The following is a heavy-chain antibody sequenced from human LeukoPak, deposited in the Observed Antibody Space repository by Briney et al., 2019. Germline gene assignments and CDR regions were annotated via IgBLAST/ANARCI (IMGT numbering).Heavy chain of an antibody. CDR3: AKDPTHYRVWDYYETIGLSY. V-gene: IGHV3-23*01. CDR1: GFTFSSYG. Sequence: GGSLRLSCAASGFTFSSYGMSWVRQAPGKGLEWVSAISGSGGSTYYADSVKGRFTISRDNCKNTLNLQMNSLRAEDTAVYYCAKDPTHYRVWDYYETIGLSYWGQGTLVTVSS. J-gene: IGHJ4*02. CDR2: ISGSGGST. D-gene: IGHD3-22*01.